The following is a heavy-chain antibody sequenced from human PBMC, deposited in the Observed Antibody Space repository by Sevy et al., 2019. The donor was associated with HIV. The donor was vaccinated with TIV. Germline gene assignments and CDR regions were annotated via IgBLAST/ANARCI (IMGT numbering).Heavy chain of an antibody. D-gene: IGHD2-21*02. CDR1: GFTFDDYT. CDR2: ISWDGGST. Sequence: GEALKISCAASGFTFDDYTMHWVRQAPGKGLEWVSLISWDGGSTYYADSVKGRFTISRDNSKNSLYLQMNSLRTEDTALYYCAKDYCGGDCYRDYQYYFDYWGQGTLVTVSS. J-gene: IGHJ4*02. CDR3: AKDYCGGDCYRDYQYYFDY. V-gene: IGHV3-43*01.